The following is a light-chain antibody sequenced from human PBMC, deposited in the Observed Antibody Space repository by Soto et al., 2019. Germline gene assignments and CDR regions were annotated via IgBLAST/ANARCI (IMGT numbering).Light chain of an antibody. Sequence: PGERATLSCRASQSVSSRNLAWYQQKPAQAPRLLIYAASRRAPGIPERLSGSGSGTDFTLPISRLETEDFAVYYCQQYLTSPKTFGQGTKVDIK. CDR3: QQYLTSPKT. CDR1: QSVSSRN. J-gene: IGKJ1*01. V-gene: IGKV3-20*01. CDR2: AAS.